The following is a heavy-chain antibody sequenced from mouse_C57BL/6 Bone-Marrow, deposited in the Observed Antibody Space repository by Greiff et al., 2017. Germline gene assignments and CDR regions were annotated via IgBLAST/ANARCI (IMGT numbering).Heavy chain of an antibody. D-gene: IGHD2-2*01. J-gene: IGHJ2*01. CDR2: IYPGDGDT. CDR1: GYAFSSSW. Sequence: QVQLQQSGPELVKPGASVKISCKASGYAFSSSWMNWVKQRPGRGLEWIGRIYPGDGDTNYNGKFKGKATLTADKSSSTAYMQLSSLTSEDSAVXVCALWLRRGNYFDYWGQGTTLTVSS. CDR3: ALWLRRGNYFDY. V-gene: IGHV1-82*01.